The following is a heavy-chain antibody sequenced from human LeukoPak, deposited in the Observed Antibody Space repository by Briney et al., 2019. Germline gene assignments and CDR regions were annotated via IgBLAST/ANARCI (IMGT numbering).Heavy chain of an antibody. Sequence: GGPLRLSCAASGFTFSTYSMNWVRQAPGQGLEWISYISGSSSTIYYADSVKGRFTISRDNAKNSLYLQMNSLRAEDTAVYYCARESFTLFGVIITWGQGTLVTVSS. J-gene: IGHJ5*02. CDR3: ARESFTLFGVIIT. V-gene: IGHV3-48*01. CDR1: GFTFSTYS. CDR2: ISGSSSTI. D-gene: IGHD3-3*01.